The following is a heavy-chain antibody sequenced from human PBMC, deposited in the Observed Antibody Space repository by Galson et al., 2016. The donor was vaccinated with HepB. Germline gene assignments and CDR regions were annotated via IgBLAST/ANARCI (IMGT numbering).Heavy chain of an antibody. CDR2: ISSTASAI. J-gene: IGHJ4*02. Sequence: SLRLSCAASGFTFSDYEMNWVRQTPGKGLEWVSYISSTASAIFYADSVKGRFAISRDNAQNSLFLQMNSLRAEDTAVYYCARENFGTTDYDYWGQGTLVTVSS. CDR1: GFTFSDYE. CDR3: ARENFGTTDYDY. V-gene: IGHV3-48*03. D-gene: IGHD1-7*01.